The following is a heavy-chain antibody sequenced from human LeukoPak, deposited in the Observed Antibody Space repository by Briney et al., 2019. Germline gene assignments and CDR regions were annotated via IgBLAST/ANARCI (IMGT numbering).Heavy chain of an antibody. D-gene: IGHD4-11*01. CDR3: ARDPGYSNYVGEVYWYFDL. Sequence: GGSLRLSCAASGFTFSSYEMNWVRQAPGKGLEWVSYISSSSSTIYYADSVKGRFTISRDNAKNSLYLQMNSLRAEDTAVYYCARDPGYSNYVGEVYWYFDLWGRGTLVTVSS. J-gene: IGHJ2*01. V-gene: IGHV3-48*01. CDR2: ISSSSSTI. CDR1: GFTFSSYE.